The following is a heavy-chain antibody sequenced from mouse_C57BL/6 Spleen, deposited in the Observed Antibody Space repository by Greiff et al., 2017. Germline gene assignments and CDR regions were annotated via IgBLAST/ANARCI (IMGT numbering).Heavy chain of an antibody. CDR2: INPNYGTT. V-gene: IGHV1-39*01. CDR1: GYSFTDYN. J-gene: IGHJ1*03. CDR3: ARSLGRSYWYFDV. Sequence: VHVKQSGPELVKPGASVKISCKASGYSFTDYNMNWVKQSNGKSLEWIGVINPNYGTTSYNQKFKGKATLTVDQSSSTAYMQLNSLTSEDSAVYYCARSLGRSYWYFDVWGTGTTVTVSS. D-gene: IGHD4-1*01.